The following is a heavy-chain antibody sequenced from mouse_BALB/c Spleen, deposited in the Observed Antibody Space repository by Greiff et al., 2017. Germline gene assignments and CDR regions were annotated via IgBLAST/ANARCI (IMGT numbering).Heavy chain of an antibody. D-gene: IGHD1-1*01. J-gene: IGHJ4*01. CDR1: GFTFSDYY. V-gene: IGHV5-4*02. CDR3: ARGGVYYGSSSSYAMDY. CDR2: ISDGGSYT. Sequence: EVKLMESGGGLVKPGGSLKLSCAASGFTFSDYYMYWVRQTPEKRLEWVATISDGGSYTYYPDSVKGRFTISRDNAKNNLYLQMSSLKSEDTAMYYCARGGVYYGSSSSYAMDYWGQGTSVTVSS.